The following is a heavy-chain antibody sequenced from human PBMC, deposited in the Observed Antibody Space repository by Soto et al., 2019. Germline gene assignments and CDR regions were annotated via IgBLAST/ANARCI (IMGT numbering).Heavy chain of an antibody. CDR3: ARAVITTNYFDY. D-gene: IGHD3-22*01. J-gene: IGHJ4*02. CDR2: INHSGST. V-gene: IGHV4-34*01. Sequence: PSETLSLTCAVYGGSFSGYYWSWIRQPPGKGLEWIGEINHSGSTNYNPSLKSRVTISVDTSKNQFSLKLSSVTAADTAVYYCARAVITTNYFDYWGQGTLVTVSS. CDR1: GGSFSGYY.